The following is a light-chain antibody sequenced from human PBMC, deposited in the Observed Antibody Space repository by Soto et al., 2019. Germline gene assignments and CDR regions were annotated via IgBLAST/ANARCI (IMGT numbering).Light chain of an antibody. J-gene: IGKJ2*01. V-gene: IGKV4-1*01. CDR1: QSVLYSSNSKNY. CDR2: WAS. Sequence: DIVMTQSPDSLAVSLGERATINCKSGQSVLYSSNSKNYLAWYQQKPGQPPKLLIYWASTRESGVPDRFSGSGSETDFTLTISSLQAEDVAVYYCQQYYSTPYTFGQGTKLELK. CDR3: QQYYSTPYT.